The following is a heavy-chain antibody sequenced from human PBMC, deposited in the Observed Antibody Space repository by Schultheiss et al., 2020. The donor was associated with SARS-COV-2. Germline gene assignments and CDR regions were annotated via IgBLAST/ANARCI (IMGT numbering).Heavy chain of an antibody. CDR1: GFTFSSYW. V-gene: IGHV3-74*01. J-gene: IGHJ4*02. Sequence: GGSLRLSCAASGFTFSSYWMHWVRQAPGRGLVWVSRTNTDGSSTTYADSVKGRFTISRDNAKNTLYLQMNSLRAEDTAVYYCARVEWEWELEGGYYLDYWGQGTLVTVSS. CDR2: TNTDGSST. D-gene: IGHD1-26*01. CDR3: ARVEWEWELEGGYYLDY.